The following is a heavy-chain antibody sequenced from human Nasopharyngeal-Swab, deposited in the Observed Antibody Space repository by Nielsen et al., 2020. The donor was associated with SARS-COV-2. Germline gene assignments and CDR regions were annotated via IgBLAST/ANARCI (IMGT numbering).Heavy chain of an antibody. D-gene: IGHD3-3*01. J-gene: IGHJ6*03. V-gene: IGHV5-51*01. CDR1: GYSFTSYW. CDR3: ARQAPHYDFWSGSAYYMDV. Sequence: GESLKISCTGSGYSFTSYWIGWVRQMPGKGLEWMGIIYPGDSDTRYSPSFQGQVTISADKSISTAYLQWSSLKASDTAMYYCARQAPHYDFWSGSAYYMDVWGKGTTVTVSS. CDR2: IYPGDSDT.